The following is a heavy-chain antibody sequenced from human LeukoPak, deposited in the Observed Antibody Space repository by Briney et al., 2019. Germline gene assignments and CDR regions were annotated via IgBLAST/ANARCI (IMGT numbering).Heavy chain of an antibody. CDR3: AGVARYDFWIGYLNFDY. J-gene: IGHJ4*02. CDR2: INPSGCST. D-gene: IGHD3-3*01. V-gene: IGHV1-46*03. Sequence: ASVKVSCKASGYTFTSYYMHWVRQAPGQGLEWMGIINPSGCSTSYAQKFQGRVTMTRDTSTSTVYMELSSLRSEDTAVYYCAGVARYDFWIGYLNFDYWGQGTLVTVSS. CDR1: GYTFTSYY.